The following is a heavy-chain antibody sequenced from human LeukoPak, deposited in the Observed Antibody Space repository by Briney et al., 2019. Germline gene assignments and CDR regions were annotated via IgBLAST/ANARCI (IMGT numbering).Heavy chain of an antibody. Sequence: GGSLGLSCAASGFIFRNYAMCWVRQAPGKGLEWVSFISGNGDSTYYPESVQGRFTISRANSKNTLFLQMSSLRAEDTAVYYCTKDRPGSFDLWGQGTVVTVSS. J-gene: IGHJ4*02. CDR3: TKDRPGSFDL. CDR2: ISGNGDST. CDR1: GFIFRNYA. D-gene: IGHD1-14*01. V-gene: IGHV3-23*01.